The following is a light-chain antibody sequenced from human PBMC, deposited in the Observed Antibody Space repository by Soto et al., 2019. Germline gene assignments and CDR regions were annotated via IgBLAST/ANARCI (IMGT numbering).Light chain of an antibody. V-gene: IGKV4-1*01. CDR2: WAS. J-gene: IGKJ1*01. Sequence: DIVMTQSPDSLAVSLGERATINCKSSQSVLYSSNNKNYLAWYQQKPGQPPNLLIYWASTRESGVPDRFSGSGSGTDLTLTISSLQAEDVAVYYCHQYYTTKTFGQGTKVEIK. CDR3: HQYYTTKT. CDR1: QSVLYSSNNKNY.